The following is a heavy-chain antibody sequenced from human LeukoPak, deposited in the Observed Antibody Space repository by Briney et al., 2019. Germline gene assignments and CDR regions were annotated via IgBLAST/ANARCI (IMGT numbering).Heavy chain of an antibody. CDR2: IKQDVSER. V-gene: IGHV3-7*01. J-gene: IGHJ5*02. D-gene: IGHD3-10*01. Sequence: PGGSLRLSCAASGFTFSSYWMSWVRQAPGKGLEGVAEIKQDVSERDYVDSVKGRFTISRDNAKNSLYLQMNSLRAEDTAVYYCARKGGRVNWFDTWGQGTLVTVSS. CDR3: ARKGGRVNWFDT. CDR1: GFTFSSYW.